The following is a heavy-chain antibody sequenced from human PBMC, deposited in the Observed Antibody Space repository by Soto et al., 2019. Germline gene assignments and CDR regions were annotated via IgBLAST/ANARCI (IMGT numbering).Heavy chain of an antibody. D-gene: IGHD3-16*01. V-gene: IGHV4-59*01. CDR2: MHYTGYS. CDR3: ARSGHSFAGAV. Sequence: SETLSLTCTVSGASMNDYYGSWIRQPPGKGLEWIGYMHYTGYSNYNASLKSRVTISIDGSKNQISLNLRSLTAADTAVYYCARSGHSFAGAVWGQGTRVTVSS. J-gene: IGHJ4*02. CDR1: GASMNDYY.